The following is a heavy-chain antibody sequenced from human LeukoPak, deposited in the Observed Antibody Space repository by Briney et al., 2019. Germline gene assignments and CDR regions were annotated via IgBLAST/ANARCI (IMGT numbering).Heavy chain of an antibody. D-gene: IGHD2-21*01. J-gene: IGHJ4*02. CDR1: GFTFSSYE. Sequence: PGGSLRLSCAASGFTFSSYEMNWVRQAPGKGLEWVSYISSSGSTIYYDDSVMGRFTISRDNAKNSLYLQMNSLRSEDAAVYYCARARLRYCDRPYYFDYWGQGTLVTVSS. V-gene: IGHV3-48*03. CDR2: ISSSGSTI. CDR3: ARARLRYCDRPYYFDY.